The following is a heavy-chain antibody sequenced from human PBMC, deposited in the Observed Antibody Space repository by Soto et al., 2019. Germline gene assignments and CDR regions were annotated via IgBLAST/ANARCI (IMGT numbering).Heavy chain of an antibody. CDR3: ARIPAYYYDSSGYYPDAFDI. D-gene: IGHD3-22*01. CDR1: GYTFTSYG. V-gene: IGHV1-18*01. CDR2: ISAYNGNT. J-gene: IGHJ3*02. Sequence: GASVKVSCKASGYTFTSYGISWVRQAPGQGLEWMGWISAYNGNTNYAQKLQGRVTMTTDTSTSTAYMELRSLRSDDTAVYYCARIPAYYYDSSGYYPDAFDIWGQGTMVTV.